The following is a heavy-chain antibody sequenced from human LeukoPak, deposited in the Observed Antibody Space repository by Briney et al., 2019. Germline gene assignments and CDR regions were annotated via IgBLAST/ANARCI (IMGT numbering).Heavy chain of an antibody. J-gene: IGHJ4*02. V-gene: IGHV4-34*01. CDR3: ARGCSGGSCSTFDY. CDR2: INHSGST. D-gene: IGHD2-15*01. Sequence: PSETLSLTCAVYGGSFSGYYWSWIRQPPGKGLEWIGEINHSGSTNYNPSLKSRVTISVDTSKNQFSLKLSSVTAADTAVYYCARGCSGGSCSTFDYWGQGTLVTVSS. CDR1: GGSFSGYY.